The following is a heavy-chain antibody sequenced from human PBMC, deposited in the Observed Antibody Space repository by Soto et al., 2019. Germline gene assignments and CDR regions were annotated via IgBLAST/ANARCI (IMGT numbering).Heavy chain of an antibody. V-gene: IGHV4-31*03. CDR1: GGSIGSGGYY. J-gene: IGHJ2*01. D-gene: IGHD2-15*01. CDR3: AGALVVTLWYFDL. Sequence: PSETLSLTCTVSGGSIGSGGYYWSWIRQHPGKGLEWIGYIYYSGSTYYNPSLKSRVTISVDTSKNQFSLKLSSVTAADTAVYYCAGALVVTLWYFDLWGRGTLVTVSS. CDR2: IYYSGST.